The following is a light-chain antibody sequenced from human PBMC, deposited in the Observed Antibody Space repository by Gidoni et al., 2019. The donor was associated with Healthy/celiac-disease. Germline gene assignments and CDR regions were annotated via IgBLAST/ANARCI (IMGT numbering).Light chain of an antibody. CDR1: NLGDKY. J-gene: IGLJ2*01. CDR3: QAWDSSTG. Sequence: SYELTQPPSVSVSPGQTASITCSGDNLGDKYACWYQQKPGQSPVLVIYQDSKRPSGIPERFSGSNSGNTATLTISGTQAMDEADYYCQAWDSSTGFGGGTKLTVL. CDR2: QDS. V-gene: IGLV3-1*01.